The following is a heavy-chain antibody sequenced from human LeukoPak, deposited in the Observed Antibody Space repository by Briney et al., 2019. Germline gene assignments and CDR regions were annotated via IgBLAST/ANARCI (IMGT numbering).Heavy chain of an antibody. CDR2: MNPNSGNT. CDR3: ARALEGSSGYYNDY. V-gene: IGHV1-8*03. J-gene: IGHJ4*02. CDR1: GYTFTSYD. Sequence: ASVKVSCKASGYTFTSYDINWVRQATGQGLEWMGWMNPNSGNTGYAQKFQGRVTITADKSTSTAYMELSSLRSEDTAVYYCARALEGSSGYYNDYWGQGTLVTVSS. D-gene: IGHD3-22*01.